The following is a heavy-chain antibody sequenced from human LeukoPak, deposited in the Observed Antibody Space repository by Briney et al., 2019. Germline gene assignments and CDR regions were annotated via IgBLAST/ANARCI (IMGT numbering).Heavy chain of an antibody. V-gene: IGHV4-59*08. CDR1: GGSMSTFY. J-gene: IGHJ6*02. D-gene: IGHD3-16*01. CDR2: IADSGIT. Sequence: SETLSLTCTVSGGSMSTFYWSWIRQPPGEGLEWIGYIADSGITNYDPSLESRVTISADASTNQVSLRLTSVTAADTAVYYCARHRSPYYDGLGVWGQGTTVTVSS. CDR3: ARHRSPYYDGLGV.